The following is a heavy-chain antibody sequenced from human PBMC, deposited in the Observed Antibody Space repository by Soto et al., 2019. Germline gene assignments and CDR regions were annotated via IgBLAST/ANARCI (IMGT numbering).Heavy chain of an antibody. V-gene: IGHV3-23*01. CDR3: AKDEAWYSSSWYYIDY. D-gene: IGHD6-13*01. CDR2: ISGSGGST. CDR1: GFTFRSYA. Sequence: GGSLILSCAASGFTFRSYAMSWVRQDPGKGLEWVSAISGSGGSTYYADSVKGRFTISRDNSKNTLYLQMNSLRAEDTAVYYCAKDEAWYSSSWYYIDYWGQGTLVTVSS. J-gene: IGHJ4*02.